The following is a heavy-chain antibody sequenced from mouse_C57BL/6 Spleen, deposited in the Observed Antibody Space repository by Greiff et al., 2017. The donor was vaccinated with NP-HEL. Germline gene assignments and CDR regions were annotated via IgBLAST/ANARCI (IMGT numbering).Heavy chain of an antibody. J-gene: IGHJ1*03. CDR1: GYSFTDYN. V-gene: IGHV1-39*01. CDR2: INPNYGTT. D-gene: IGHD2-5*01. Sequence: EVKLQESGPELVKPGASVKISCKASGYSFTDYNMNWVKQSNGKSLEWIGVINPNYGTTSYNQKFKGKATLTVDQSSSTAYMQLNSLTSEDSAVYYCARGAYYSNYDYWYFDVWGTGTTVTVSS. CDR3: ARGAYYSNYDYWYFDV.